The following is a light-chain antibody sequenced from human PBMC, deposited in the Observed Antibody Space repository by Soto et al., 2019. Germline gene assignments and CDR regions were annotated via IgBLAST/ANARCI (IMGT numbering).Light chain of an antibody. CDR1: QATNTY. CDR2: SVS. J-gene: IGKJ4*01. Sequence: DIHLTQSPSFLSASVGDRVTITCRASQATNTYLAWYQQKAGKAPKLLIYSVSNLTSGVPSRFSGSGSGTEFTLTISSLQPEDFATYYGQQHNYYFGGGTKVEIK. V-gene: IGKV1-9*01. CDR3: QQHNYY.